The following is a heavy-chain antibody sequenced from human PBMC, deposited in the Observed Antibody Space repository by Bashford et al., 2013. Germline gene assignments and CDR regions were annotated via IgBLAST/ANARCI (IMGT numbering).Heavy chain of an antibody. J-gene: IGHJ4*02. Sequence: VRQAPGKGLEWVSSISTGSSYIFYADSVRGRFTISRDNPKNSLYLQMNSLRAEDTATYYCVSGYRYGSDYWGQGTLVTVSS. CDR3: VSGYRYGSDY. CDR2: ISTGSSYI. D-gene: IGHD5-18*01. V-gene: IGHV3-21*01.